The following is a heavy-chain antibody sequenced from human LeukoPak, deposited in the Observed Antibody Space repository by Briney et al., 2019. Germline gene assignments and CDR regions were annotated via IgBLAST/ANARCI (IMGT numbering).Heavy chain of an antibody. D-gene: IGHD6-13*01. J-gene: IGHJ5*02. CDR3: ARAAAGSYNWFDP. Sequence: PSETLSLTCTVSGGSISSYFWSWVRQPAGKGMEWIGGIYTSGSTNYNPSLKSRVTMSVDSSNNQFSLKLSSVTAADTAVYYCARAAAGSYNWFDPWGQGTLVTVSS. CDR1: GGSISSYF. V-gene: IGHV4-4*07. CDR2: IYTSGST.